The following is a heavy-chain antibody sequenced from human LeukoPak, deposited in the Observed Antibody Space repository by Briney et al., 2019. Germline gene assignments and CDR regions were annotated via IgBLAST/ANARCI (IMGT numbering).Heavy chain of an antibody. Sequence: ASVKVSCKASGGTFSSYAISWVRQAPGQGLEWMGGIIPIFGTANYAQKFQGRVTITADESTSTAYMELSSLRSEDTAVYYCSGDRSGGSCPPGYYGMDVWGKGTTVTVSS. D-gene: IGHD2-15*01. CDR3: SGDRSGGSCPPGYYGMDV. J-gene: IGHJ6*04. CDR2: IIPIFGTA. V-gene: IGHV1-69*01. CDR1: GGTFSSYA.